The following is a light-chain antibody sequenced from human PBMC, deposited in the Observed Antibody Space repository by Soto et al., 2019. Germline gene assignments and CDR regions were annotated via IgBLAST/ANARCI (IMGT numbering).Light chain of an antibody. V-gene: IGKV3-20*01. CDR3: QQYGFTPQT. CDR2: GAS. J-gene: IGKJ1*01. CDR1: QSVSSSY. Sequence: EIVLTQSPGTLSLSPGERATLSCRASQSVSSSYLAWYQQKHGQAPRLLIYGASTRATGVPDRFSGSGSATELTITISRLEPEDSEVYDGQQYGFTPQTFGQGTKVDIK.